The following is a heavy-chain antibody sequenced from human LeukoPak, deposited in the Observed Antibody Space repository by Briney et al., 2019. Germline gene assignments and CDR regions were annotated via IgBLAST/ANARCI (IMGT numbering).Heavy chain of an antibody. V-gene: IGHV4-34*01. CDR1: GGSFSGYY. CDR3: ARSSSSSWYGSFDI. D-gene: IGHD6-13*01. J-gene: IGHJ3*02. Sequence: KPSETLSLTCAVYGGSFSGYYWSWIRQPPGKGLEWIGEINHSGSTNYNPSLKSRVTISVDTSKNQFSLKLSPVTAADTAVYYCARSSSSSWYGSFDIWGQGTMVTVSS. CDR2: INHSGST.